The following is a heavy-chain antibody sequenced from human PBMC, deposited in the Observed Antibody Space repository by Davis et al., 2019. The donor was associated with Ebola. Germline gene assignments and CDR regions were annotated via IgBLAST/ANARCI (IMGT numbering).Heavy chain of an antibody. CDR2: INAGNGNT. CDR1: GYTFTSYA. J-gene: IGHJ6*02. Sequence: ASMKVSCKASGYTFTSYAMHWVRQAPGQRLEWMGWINAGNGNTKYSQKFQGRVIITRDTSASTAYMELSSLRSEDTAVYYCAREKGPYSSSWYPVYYGMDVWGQGTTVTVSS. V-gene: IGHV1-3*01. CDR3: AREKGPYSSSWYPVYYGMDV. D-gene: IGHD6-13*01.